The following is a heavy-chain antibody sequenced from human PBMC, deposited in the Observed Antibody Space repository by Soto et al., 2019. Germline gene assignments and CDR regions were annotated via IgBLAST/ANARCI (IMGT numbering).Heavy chain of an antibody. CDR3: ASEGTLRGGDY. V-gene: IGHV1-8*01. CDR1: GYTFTSYD. CDR2: MNPNSGNT. Sequence: QVQLVQSGAEVKKPGASVRVSCKASGYTFTSYDINWVRQATGQGLEWMGWMNPNSGNTGYAQKTQGRATMTRTNSIGTAYLELSRLRSEETAVYYCASEGTLRGGDYWAQEALGTVST. J-gene: IGHJ4*02. D-gene: IGHD4-17*01.